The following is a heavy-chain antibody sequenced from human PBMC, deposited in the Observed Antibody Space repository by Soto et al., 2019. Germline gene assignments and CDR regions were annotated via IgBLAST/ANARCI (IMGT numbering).Heavy chain of an antibody. CDR2: ISGSGATT. J-gene: IGHJ6*02. Sequence: PAGSLRLSCAASGFTFNGYAMSWVRQAPGRGLEWVSAISGSGATTYYADSVKGRFTISRDNSKNTLYLQMNSLRADDTAVYYCARSRVNVTIFGVANKKYYYYYYGMDVWGQGTTVTVSS. D-gene: IGHD3-3*01. CDR3: ARSRVNVTIFGVANKKYYYYYYGMDV. CDR1: GFTFNGYA. V-gene: IGHV3-23*01.